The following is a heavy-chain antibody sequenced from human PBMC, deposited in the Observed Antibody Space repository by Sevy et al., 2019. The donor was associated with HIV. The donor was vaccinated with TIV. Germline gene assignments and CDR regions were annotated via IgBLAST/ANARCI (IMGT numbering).Heavy chain of an antibody. CDR3: ARHSSSGWYKREDY. Sequence: GGSLRLSCAASGFTFSSYWMSWVRQAPGKGLEWVANIKQDGSEKYYVDSVKGRFTISRDNAKNSLYLQMNSLRAEDTAVYYCARHSSSGWYKREDYWGQGTLVTVSS. CDR1: GFTFSSYW. V-gene: IGHV3-7*03. D-gene: IGHD6-19*01. J-gene: IGHJ4*02. CDR2: IKQDGSEK.